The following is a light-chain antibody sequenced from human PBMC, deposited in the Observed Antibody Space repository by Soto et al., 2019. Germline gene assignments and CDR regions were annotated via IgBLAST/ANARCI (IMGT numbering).Light chain of an antibody. CDR3: QQYYNWPRT. CDR1: QSVSSN. V-gene: IGKV3-15*01. Sequence: EIVLTQSPATLSLSPVERATLSCMASQSVSSNLAWYQQKPGQAPRLLIYGASTRATGLPARFSGTGSGTEFTLTINSLQAEDSAVYYCQQYYNWPRTFGQGTRL. CDR2: GAS. J-gene: IGKJ5*01.